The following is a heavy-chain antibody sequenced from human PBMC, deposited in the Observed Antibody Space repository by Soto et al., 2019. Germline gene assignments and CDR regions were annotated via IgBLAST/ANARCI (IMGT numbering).Heavy chain of an antibody. CDR1: GGSISSYY. CDR3: ARLSRGYYGSGSYSDYFDY. Sequence: SETLSLTCTVSGGSISSYYWSWIRQPPGKGLEWIGYIYYSGSTNYNPSLKSRVTISVDTSKNQFSLKLSSVTAADTAVYYCARLSRGYYGSGSYSDYFDYWGQGTLVTVSS. D-gene: IGHD3-10*01. CDR2: IYYSGST. V-gene: IGHV4-59*08. J-gene: IGHJ4*02.